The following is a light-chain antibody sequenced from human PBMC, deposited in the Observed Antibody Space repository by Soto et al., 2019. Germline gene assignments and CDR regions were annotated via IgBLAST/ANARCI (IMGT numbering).Light chain of an antibody. CDR2: DDN. CDR3: GSWDSSLCAYV. CDR1: SSNIGGNS. V-gene: IGLV1-51*01. J-gene: IGLJ1*01. Sequence: QSVLTQPHSVSAAPGQKVTISCSGSSSNIGGNSVSWYQQLPGTAPKLLIYDDNKRPSGIPDRFSGSKSGTSATLGITGFQTGDDSDYYCGSWDSSLCAYVSGTGPKVTVL.